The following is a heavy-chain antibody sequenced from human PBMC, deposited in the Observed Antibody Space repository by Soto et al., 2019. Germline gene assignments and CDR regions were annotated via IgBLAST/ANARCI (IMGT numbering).Heavy chain of an antibody. CDR3: ARQANPQWMAPGTFEI. V-gene: IGHV5-51*01. CDR2: IFPGDSDL. J-gene: IGHJ3*02. D-gene: IGHD6-19*01. Sequence: PGESLKISCKGSGYTFTSYWVGWVRQMPGKGLEWMGIIFPGDSDLRYSPSFEGHVSISVDKSMNAAYLQWNSLKASDTAMYYCARQANPQWMAPGTFEIWAQGTMVPVS. CDR1: GYTFTSYW.